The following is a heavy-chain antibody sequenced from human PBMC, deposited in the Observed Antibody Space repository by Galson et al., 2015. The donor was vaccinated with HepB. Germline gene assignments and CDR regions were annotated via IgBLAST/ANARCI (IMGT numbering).Heavy chain of an antibody. CDR3: GLNGGSYDFEY. J-gene: IGHJ4*02. Sequence: PALVKPTQTLTLTCTFSGFSLSTSGVGVGWIRQPPGKALEWLALIYWNDDKRYSPSLKSRLTITKDTSKNQVVLTMTNMDPVDTAPYYCGLNGGSYDFEYWRQVALLSVS. CDR1: GFSLSTSGVG. V-gene: IGHV2-5*01. CDR2: IYWNDDK. D-gene: IGHD1-26*01.